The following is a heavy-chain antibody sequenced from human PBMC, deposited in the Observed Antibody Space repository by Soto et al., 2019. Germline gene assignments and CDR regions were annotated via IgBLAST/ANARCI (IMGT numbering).Heavy chain of an antibody. Sequence: SETLSLTCAVYGGSFSGYYWSWIRQPPGKGLEWIGEINHSGSTNYNPSLKSRVTISVDTSKNQFSLKLSTVTAADTAVYYCARDITIFGVVPPFYYYGMDVWGQGTTVTVSS. V-gene: IGHV4-34*01. CDR3: ARDITIFGVVPPFYYYGMDV. D-gene: IGHD3-3*01. CDR1: GGSFSGYY. CDR2: INHSGST. J-gene: IGHJ6*02.